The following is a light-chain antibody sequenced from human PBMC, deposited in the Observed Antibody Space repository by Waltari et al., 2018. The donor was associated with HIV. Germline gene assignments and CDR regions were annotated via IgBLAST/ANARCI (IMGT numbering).Light chain of an antibody. J-gene: IGKJ4*02. CDR3: QQYNNWPRT. CDR2: GAS. CDR1: QSINNT. Sequence: EIVMTQSPATLSVSPGERGTLSCSASQSINNTLAWYQHKPGQAPRLLIYGASTRATGIPARFSGSGSGTDFTLNISTLQSEDFAVYYCQQYNNWPRTFGRGTKVEIK. V-gene: IGKV3-15*01.